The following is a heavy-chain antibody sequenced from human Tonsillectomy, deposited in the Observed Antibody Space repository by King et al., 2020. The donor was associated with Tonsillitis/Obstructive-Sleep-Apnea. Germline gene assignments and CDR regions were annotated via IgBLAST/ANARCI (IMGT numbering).Heavy chain of an antibody. CDR2: INHSGST. J-gene: IGHJ5*02. CDR3: ASRVTVTTLGWFDP. V-gene: IGHV4-34*01. CDR1: GGSFSGYY. Sequence: VQLQQWGAGLLKPSETLSLTCAVYGGSFSGYYWSWIRQPPGKGLEWIGEINHSGSTNYNPSLKSRVTISIDTSKNQFSLKLSSVTAADTAVYYCASRVTVTTLGWFDPWGQGTLVTVSS. D-gene: IGHD4-17*01.